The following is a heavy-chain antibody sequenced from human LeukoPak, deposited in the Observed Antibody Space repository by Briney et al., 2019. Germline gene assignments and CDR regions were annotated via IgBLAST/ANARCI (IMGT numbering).Heavy chain of an antibody. CDR2: TYSSGTT. J-gene: IGHJ4*02. Sequence: SETLPLTCTVSGGSITSGGYYWSWIRQHPDKGLVWIGYTYSSGTTFFNPSLKSRLTISLDTSEHQFSLNLKSVTAADTAIYYCARAYGSGSASNRYFDYWGQGALVTVSS. CDR3: ARAYGSGSASNRYFDY. V-gene: IGHV4-31*03. D-gene: IGHD3-10*01. CDR1: GGSITSGGYY.